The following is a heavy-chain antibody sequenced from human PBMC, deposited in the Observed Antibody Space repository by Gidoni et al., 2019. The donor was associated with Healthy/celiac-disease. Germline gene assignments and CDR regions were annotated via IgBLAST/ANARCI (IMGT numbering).Heavy chain of an antibody. Sequence: QVQLVQSGAEVKKPGSSVKVSCKASGGTFSSYAISWVRQAPGQGLEWMGGIIPIFGTANYAQKFQGRVTITADESTSTAYMELSSLRSEDTAVYYCARDRDIVVVPAADYYYYMDVWGKGTTVTVSS. J-gene: IGHJ6*03. CDR1: GGTFSSYA. CDR2: IIPIFGTA. D-gene: IGHD2-2*01. V-gene: IGHV1-69*01. CDR3: ARDRDIVVVPAADYYYYMDV.